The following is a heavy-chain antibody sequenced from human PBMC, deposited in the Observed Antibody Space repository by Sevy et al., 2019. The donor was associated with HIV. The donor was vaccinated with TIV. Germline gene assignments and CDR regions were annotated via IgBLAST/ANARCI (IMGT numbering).Heavy chain of an antibody. Sequence: SETLSLTCTVSGGSISSYYWSWIRQPAGKGLEWIGRIYTSGSTNYNPSLKSRVTMSVDTSKNQFSLKLSSVTAADTAVYYCARDSVIAARPYYYYGMDVWGQWTTVTVSS. D-gene: IGHD6-6*01. CDR1: GGSISSYY. J-gene: IGHJ6*02. V-gene: IGHV4-4*07. CDR2: IYTSGST. CDR3: ARDSVIAARPYYYYGMDV.